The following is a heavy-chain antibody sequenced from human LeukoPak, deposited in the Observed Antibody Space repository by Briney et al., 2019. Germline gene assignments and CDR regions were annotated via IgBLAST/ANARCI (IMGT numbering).Heavy chain of an antibody. J-gene: IGHJ6*04. V-gene: IGHV3-23*01. Sequence: GSLRLSCAASGFTFSSYAMSWVRQAPGKGLEWVSGISGSGGSTYYADSVKGRFTISRDNSKNTLYLQMNSLRAEDTAVYFCAKHGYYYYYNMDAWGKGTTVTVSS. CDR2: ISGSGGST. CDR1: GFTFSSYA. CDR3: AKHGYYYYYNMDA.